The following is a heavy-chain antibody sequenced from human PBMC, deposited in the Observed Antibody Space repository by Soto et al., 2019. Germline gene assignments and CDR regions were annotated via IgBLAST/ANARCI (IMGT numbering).Heavy chain of an antibody. CDR1: GGSISSGDYY. V-gene: IGHV4-30-4*01. CDR2: IYYSGNT. Sequence: QVQLQESGPGLVKPSQTLSLTCTVSGGSISSGDYYWNWIRQHPGKGLEWIGYIYYSGNTYYNPSLKSRVTISVDTSKNQFSLNMSSVTAADTAVYYCATSGLPFYFDYWSQGTLVTVSS. J-gene: IGHJ4*02. CDR3: ATSGLPFYFDY. D-gene: IGHD3-3*01.